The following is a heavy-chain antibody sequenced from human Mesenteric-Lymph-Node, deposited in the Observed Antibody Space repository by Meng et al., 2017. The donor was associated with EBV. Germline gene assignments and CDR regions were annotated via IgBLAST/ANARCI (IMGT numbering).Heavy chain of an antibody. CDR1: GGSVSSGSYY. D-gene: IGHD4-17*01. CDR3: ARGTTVTRGDWFDP. J-gene: IGHJ5*02. V-gene: IGHV4-61*01. Sequence: QVQLQESGPGLVKPSGXLSPTCXVSGGSVSSGSYYWSWIRQPPGKGLEWIGYIYSTGNTNYNPSLKSRVTISADTSKNQFSLKLTSVTAADTAVYYCARGTTVTRGDWFDPGGQGTLVTVSS. CDR2: IYSTGNT.